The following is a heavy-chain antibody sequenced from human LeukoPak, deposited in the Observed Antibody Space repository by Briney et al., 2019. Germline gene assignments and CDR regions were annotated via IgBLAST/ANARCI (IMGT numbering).Heavy chain of an antibody. CDR1: GGSISSYY. D-gene: IGHD2/OR15-2a*01. Sequence: SETLSLTCTVSGGSISSYYWSWIRQPAGKGLEWIGRIYTSGSTNYNPSLKSRVTMSVDTSKNQFSLKLSSVTAADTAVYYCAREEIGYYLYYYYMDVWGKGTTVTISS. CDR2: IYTSGST. V-gene: IGHV4-4*07. CDR3: AREEIGYYLYYYYMDV. J-gene: IGHJ6*03.